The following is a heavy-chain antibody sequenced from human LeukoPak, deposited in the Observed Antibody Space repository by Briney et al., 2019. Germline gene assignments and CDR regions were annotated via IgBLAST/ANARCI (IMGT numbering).Heavy chain of an antibody. J-gene: IGHJ4*02. D-gene: IGHD4-23*01. Sequence: SETLSLICAAYGGSLSGYYWSWIRQPPGKGLEWIGEINHCGSTNYNPSLRSRATISVDTSKNQYSLNLCSVTAADTAVYYCARAPPTTVVRFDYWGQGTLVTVSS. CDR1: GGSLSGYY. CDR3: ARAPPTTVVRFDY. V-gene: IGHV4-34*01. CDR2: INHCGST.